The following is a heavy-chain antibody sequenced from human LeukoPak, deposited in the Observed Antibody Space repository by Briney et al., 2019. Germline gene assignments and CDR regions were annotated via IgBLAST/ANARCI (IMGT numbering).Heavy chain of an antibody. CDR2: IIPILGIA. D-gene: IGHD1-14*01. CDR1: GGTFSSYA. Sequence: GASVKVSCKASGGTFSSYAISWVRQAPGQGLEWMGRIIPILGIANYAQKFQGRVTITADKSTSTAYMELSSLRSEDTAVYYCARSSNSATTRSPYYYYGMDVWGQGTTVTVSS. V-gene: IGHV1-69*04. CDR3: ARSSNSATTRSPYYYYGMDV. J-gene: IGHJ6*02.